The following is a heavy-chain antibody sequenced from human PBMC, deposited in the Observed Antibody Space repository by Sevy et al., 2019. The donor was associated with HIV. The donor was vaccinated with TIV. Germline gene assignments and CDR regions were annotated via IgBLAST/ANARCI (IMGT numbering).Heavy chain of an antibody. J-gene: IGHJ6*02. CDR1: GFTFSNVW. Sequence: GGSLRLSCAASGFTFSNVWMSWVRQAPGKGLEWVGRIQSKTEGGTADYAAPVKGRFTISRDDSKNTLYLQMNSLKTEDTAVYYCTTEALDYVGPDYYYYGMDVWGQGTTVTVSS. CDR2: IQSKTEGGTA. V-gene: IGHV3-15*01. D-gene: IGHD4-17*01. CDR3: TTEALDYVGPDYYYYGMDV.